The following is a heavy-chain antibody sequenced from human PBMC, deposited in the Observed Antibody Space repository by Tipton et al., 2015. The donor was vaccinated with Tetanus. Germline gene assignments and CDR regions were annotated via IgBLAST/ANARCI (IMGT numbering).Heavy chain of an antibody. V-gene: IGHV3-21*01. Sequence: SLRLSCAASGFTFSSYSMNWVRQAPGKGLEWVSSISSSSSYIYYADSVKGRFTISRDNAKNSLYLQMNSLRAEDTAVYYCAREEWGDYVWGSYRYFDYWGQGTLVTVSS. CDR2: ISSSSSYI. CDR3: AREEWGDYVWGSYRYFDY. J-gene: IGHJ4*02. CDR1: GFTFSSYS. D-gene: IGHD3-16*02.